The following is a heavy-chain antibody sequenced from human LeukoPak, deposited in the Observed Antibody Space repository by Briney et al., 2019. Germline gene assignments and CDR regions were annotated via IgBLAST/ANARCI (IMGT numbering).Heavy chain of an antibody. V-gene: IGHV5-10-1*01. CDR1: GYSFTSQW. J-gene: IGHJ4*02. Sequence: GESLKISCKGAGYSFTSQWISWVRQMPGKGLEWMGRLDTAASYSNYNPSFQGHVTVSVDKSINAAYLQWSSLKASDTAIYYCARHLGGYTHFDYWGQGTLVTVSS. D-gene: IGHD3-22*01. CDR3: ARHLGGYTHFDY. CDR2: LDTAASYS.